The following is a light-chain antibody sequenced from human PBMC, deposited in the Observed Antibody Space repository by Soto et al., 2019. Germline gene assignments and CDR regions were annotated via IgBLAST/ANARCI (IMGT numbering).Light chain of an antibody. J-gene: IGLJ3*02. CDR2: LEGSGSY. CDR1: SGHSSYI. V-gene: IGLV4-60*02. Sequence: QSVLTQSSSASASLGSXVKLTCTLSSGHSSYIIAWHQQQPGKAPRYLMKLEGSGSYNKGSGVPDRFSGSSSGADRYLTISNLQFEDEADYYCETWDSNTHTVFGGGTQLTVL. CDR3: ETWDSNTHTV.